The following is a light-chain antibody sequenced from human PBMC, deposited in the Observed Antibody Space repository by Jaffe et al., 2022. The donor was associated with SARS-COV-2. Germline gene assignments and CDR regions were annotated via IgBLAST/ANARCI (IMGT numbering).Light chain of an antibody. Sequence: QTVVTQEPSLTVSPGGTVTLTCASSTGAVTSGFYPNWLQQKPGQAPRALIYSASKRHSWTPARFSGSLLGGQAALTLSGVQTEDEAEYYCLLYSGGVWVFGGGTKLTVL. J-gene: IGLJ3*02. CDR3: LLYSGGVWV. CDR2: SAS. V-gene: IGLV7-43*01. CDR1: TGAVTSGFY.